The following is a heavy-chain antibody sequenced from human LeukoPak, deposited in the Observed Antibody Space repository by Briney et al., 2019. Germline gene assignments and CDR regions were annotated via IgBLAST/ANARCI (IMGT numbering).Heavy chain of an antibody. CDR3: AKDYHDILTGPLY. V-gene: IGHV3-30*18. CDR2: ISYDGNNK. D-gene: IGHD3-9*01. J-gene: IGHJ4*02. Sequence: GGSLRLSCAASGFTFSSYSMNWVRQAPGKGLEWVAVISYDGNNKYYSDSVKGRFTISRDNSKNTLYLQMNSLRAEDTAVYYCAKDYHDILTGPLYWGQGTLVTVSS. CDR1: GFTFSSYS.